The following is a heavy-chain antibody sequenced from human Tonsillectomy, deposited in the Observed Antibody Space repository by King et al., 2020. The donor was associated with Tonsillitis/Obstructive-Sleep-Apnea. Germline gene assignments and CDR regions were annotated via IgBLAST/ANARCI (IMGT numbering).Heavy chain of an antibody. CDR2: IYSGGST. Sequence: QLVQSGGGLIQPGGSLRLSCAASGFTVSSNYMSWVRQAPGKGLEWVSVIYSGGSTYYADSVKGRFTISRDNSKNTLYLQMNSLRAEDTAVYYCARASIAAAGYYFDYWGQGTLVTVSS. D-gene: IGHD6-13*01. J-gene: IGHJ4*02. CDR3: ARASIAAAGYYFDY. V-gene: IGHV3-53*01. CDR1: GFTVSSNY.